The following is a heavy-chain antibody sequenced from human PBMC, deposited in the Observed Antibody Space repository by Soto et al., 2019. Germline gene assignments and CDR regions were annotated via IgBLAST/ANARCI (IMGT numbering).Heavy chain of an antibody. V-gene: IGHV3-48*02. Sequence: PGGSLRLSCAASGFTFSSYSMNWVRQAPGKGLEWVSYISSSSSTIYYADSVKGRFTISRDNAKNSLYLQMNSLRDEDTAVYYCARDNTILGVVLYYYYGMDVWGQGTTVTVSS. CDR2: ISSSSSTI. CDR1: GFTFSSYS. D-gene: IGHD3-3*01. CDR3: ARDNTILGVVLYYYYGMDV. J-gene: IGHJ6*02.